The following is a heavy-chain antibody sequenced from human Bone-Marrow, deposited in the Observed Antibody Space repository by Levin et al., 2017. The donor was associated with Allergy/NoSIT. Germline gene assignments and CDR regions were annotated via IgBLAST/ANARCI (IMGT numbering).Heavy chain of an antibody. CDR1: GGTFSNYA. CDR2: IIPIFGSA. V-gene: IGHV1-69*01. D-gene: IGHD6-13*01. CDR3: ARSGIASAANYFDD. J-gene: IGHJ4*02. Sequence: KISCKASGGTFSNYAINWVRQAPGQGLEWMGGIIPIFGSANYAQKFQGRVTVTADESTSAAYMDLSSLRSEDTAVYYCARSGIASAANYFDDWGQGTLVTVSS.